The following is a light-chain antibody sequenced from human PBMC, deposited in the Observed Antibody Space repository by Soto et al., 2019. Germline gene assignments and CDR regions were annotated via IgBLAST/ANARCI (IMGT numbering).Light chain of an antibody. CDR2: DAS. J-gene: IGKJ1*01. Sequence: EIVLTQSPGTLCLSPGERATLYCRASQSVNNNYLAWYQQRPGQPPRLLIFDASARATAIPDRFSGSGSGRDFTLTINRLEPEDSAVYYCQQYGSSRTFGQGTKVHIK. V-gene: IGKV3-20*01. CDR3: QQYGSSRT. CDR1: QSVNNNY.